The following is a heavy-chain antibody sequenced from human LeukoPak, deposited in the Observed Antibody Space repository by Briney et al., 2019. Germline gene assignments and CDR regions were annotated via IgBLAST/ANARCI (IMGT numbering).Heavy chain of an antibody. CDR3: AYCGHYYDSIVGDAFDI. V-gene: IGHV3-23*01. Sequence: GGSLRLSCAASGSTVSSYAMSWVRQAPGKGLEWVSAISGSGGSTYYADSVKGRFTISRDNSKNTLYLQMNSLRAEDTAVYYAAYCGHYYDSIVGDAFDIWGRGTMVTVSS. CDR2: ISGSGGST. CDR1: GSTVSSYA. J-gene: IGHJ3*02. D-gene: IGHD3-22*01.